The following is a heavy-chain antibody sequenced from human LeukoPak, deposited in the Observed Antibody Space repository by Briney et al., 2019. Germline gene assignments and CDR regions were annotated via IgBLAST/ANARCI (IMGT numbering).Heavy chain of an antibody. J-gene: IGHJ4*02. CDR3: ARVEGTAGTLDD. Sequence: ASVKGSCKASGYTFSAYYVHWVRQAPGQGLEWMGWISPYSGATTYAQKSQGRVTLTSDTSITTAYLELTGLRSDDTAVYYCARVEGTAGTLDDWGQGTLVTVSS. CDR2: ISPYSGAT. V-gene: IGHV1-2*02. CDR1: GYTFSAYY. D-gene: IGHD2-21*02.